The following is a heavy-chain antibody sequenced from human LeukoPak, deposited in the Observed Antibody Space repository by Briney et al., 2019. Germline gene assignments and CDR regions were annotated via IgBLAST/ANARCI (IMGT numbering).Heavy chain of an antibody. V-gene: IGHV3-21*01. D-gene: IGHD1-26*01. Sequence: GGSLRLTCAASGFTFSSYGATWVRQAPGRGLEWVSSIGSTGKDKYYADSVKGRFTISRDNAKNSVYLQMNSLRAEDTAVYYCATLVDNWSDHWGKGTLVTVSS. CDR3: ATLVDNWSDH. J-gene: IGHJ5*02. CDR1: GFTFSSYG. CDR2: IGSTGKDK.